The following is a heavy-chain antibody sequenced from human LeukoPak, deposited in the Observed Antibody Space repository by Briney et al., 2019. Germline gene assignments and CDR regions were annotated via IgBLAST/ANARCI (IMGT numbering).Heavy chain of an antibody. V-gene: IGHV3-7*01. CDR1: GFTFSSYW. CDR2: IKQDGSEK. CDR3: ARGYCSSTSCPREGYYYYYMDV. J-gene: IGHJ6*03. Sequence: GGSLRLSCAASGFTFSSYWMSWVRQAPGKGLEWVANIKQDGSEKYYVDSVKGRFTISRDNAKNSLYLQMNSLRAEDTAVYYCARGYCSSTSCPREGYYYYYMDVWGKGTTVTVSS. D-gene: IGHD2-2*01.